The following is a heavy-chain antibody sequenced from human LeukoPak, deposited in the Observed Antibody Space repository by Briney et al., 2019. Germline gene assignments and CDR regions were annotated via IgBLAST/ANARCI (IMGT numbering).Heavy chain of an antibody. CDR1: GCTLSSYW. J-gene: IGHJ4*02. CDR3: ARGSGSYTGQFDY. V-gene: IGHV3-7*01. D-gene: IGHD1-26*01. Sequence: GGALILSCPASGCTLSSYWMSWVGQAPVQGLHWVANIKQDGSEKYYVDSVKGRFTISRDNAKNSLYLQMNSLRAEDTAVYYCARGSGSYTGQFDYWGQGTLVTVSS. CDR2: IKQDGSEK.